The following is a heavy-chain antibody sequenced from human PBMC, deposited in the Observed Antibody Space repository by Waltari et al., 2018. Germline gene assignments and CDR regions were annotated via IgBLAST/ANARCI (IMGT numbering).Heavy chain of an antibody. D-gene: IGHD1-26*01. J-gene: IGHJ4*02. CDR1: GYTFTDSH. CDR2: MNPNNNYP. Sequence: QVQLVPSGAEVRKPGASVKVSCRTSGYTFTDSHIHWVPQAPGQGLEWMGRMNPNNNYPIYEQKFQGRVTMTRDTSITTAYMELSSLTSDDTALYYCVSQRPWEDYWGQGTRVTVSP. V-gene: IGHV1-2*06. CDR3: VSQRPWEDY.